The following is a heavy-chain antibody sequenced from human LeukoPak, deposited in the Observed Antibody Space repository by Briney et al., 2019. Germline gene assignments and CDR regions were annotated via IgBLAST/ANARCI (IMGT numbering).Heavy chain of an antibody. CDR3: ARAFSSFPQXAGADY. CDR1: GVSFSGYY. V-gene: IGHV4-34*01. J-gene: IGHJ4*02. Sequence: SETLSLTCAVYGVSFSGYYWSWIRQPPGKGLEWIGEINHSGSTNYNPSLKSRVTISVDTSKNQFSLKLSSVTAADTAVYYCARAFSSFPQXAGADYWGQGTLVTVSS. CDR2: INHSGST. D-gene: IGHD6-6*01.